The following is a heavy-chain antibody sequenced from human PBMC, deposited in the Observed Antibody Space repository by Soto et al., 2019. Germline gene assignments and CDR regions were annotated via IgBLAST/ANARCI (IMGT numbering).Heavy chain of an antibody. J-gene: IGHJ5*02. V-gene: IGHV3-23*01. CDR1: GFTFSSHA. Sequence: GGSLRLSCTASGFTFSSHAMSWVRQAPEKGLEWVSAIGAGGGDTYYGDSVKGRFTISRDNSKNTLSLQMNSLRAEDTAVYYCARGNKVTGWISWGQGSLVTVSS. CDR2: IGAGGGDT. CDR3: ARGNKVTGWIS. D-gene: IGHD6-19*01.